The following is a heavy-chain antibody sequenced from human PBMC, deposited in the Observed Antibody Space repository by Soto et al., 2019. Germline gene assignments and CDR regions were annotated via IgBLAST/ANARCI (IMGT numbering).Heavy chain of an antibody. V-gene: IGHV4-31*03. D-gene: IGHD3-10*01. J-gene: IGHJ4*02. CDR1: GGSISSGGYY. Sequence: QVQLQESGPGLVKPSQTLSLTCTVSGGSISSGGYYWSWIRQHPGKGLEWIGYMYYSGSTYYNPSLKRRNTISVDTSKKKFSLKLSSVTAADTAVYYCARGVTMVRGVGLFYFDYWGQGTLVTVSS. CDR3: ARGVTMVRGVGLFYFDY. CDR2: MYYSGST.